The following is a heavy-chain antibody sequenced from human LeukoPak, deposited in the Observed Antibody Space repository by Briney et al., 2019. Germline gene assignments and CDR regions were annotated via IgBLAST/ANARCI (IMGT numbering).Heavy chain of an antibody. Sequence: PGGSLRLSCAASGFTVSSNYMSWVRQAPGKGLEWVSVIYSGGSTYYADSVKGRFTISRDNSKNTLYLQMNSLRAEDMAVYYCARVTIFGVGDSDYWGQGTLVTVSS. D-gene: IGHD3-3*01. J-gene: IGHJ4*02. CDR2: IYSGGST. V-gene: IGHV3-66*02. CDR1: GFTVSSNY. CDR3: ARVTIFGVGDSDY.